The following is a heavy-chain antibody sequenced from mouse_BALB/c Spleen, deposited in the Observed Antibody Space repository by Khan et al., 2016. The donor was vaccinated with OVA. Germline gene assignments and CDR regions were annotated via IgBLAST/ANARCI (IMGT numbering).Heavy chain of an antibody. CDR3: TRIYRSDFDY. V-gene: IGHV1-20*02. CDR2: INPHIGET. D-gene: IGHD1-1*01. Sequence: VRLQQSGPELVRPGASVKISCKASGYSFTGYFMNWVMQSHGKSLEWIGRINPHIGETFYNQRFKDKATLTVDASSSTAHMELRSLASEDSAAYYCTRIYRSDFDYWGQGTTLTVSS. J-gene: IGHJ2*01. CDR1: GYSFTGYF.